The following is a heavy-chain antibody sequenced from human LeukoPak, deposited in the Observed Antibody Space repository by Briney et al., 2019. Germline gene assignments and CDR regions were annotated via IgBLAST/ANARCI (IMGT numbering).Heavy chain of an antibody. J-gene: IGHJ3*02. D-gene: IGHD5-12*01. V-gene: IGHV4-30-4*01. CDR1: GGSLSSGDYY. CDR3: ARVATIPWAFDI. CDR2: IYYSGST. Sequence: SETLSLTCTVSGGSLSSGDYYWGWIRQPPGKGLEWIGYIYYSGSTYYNPSLKGRVTISVDTSKNQFSLKLSSVTAADTAVYYCARVATIPWAFDIWGQGTMVTVSS.